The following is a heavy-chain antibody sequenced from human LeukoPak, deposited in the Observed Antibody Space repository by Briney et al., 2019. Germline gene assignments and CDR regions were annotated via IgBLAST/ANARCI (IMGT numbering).Heavy chain of an antibody. Sequence: SETLSLTCAVYGGSFSGYYWSWIRQPPGKGLEWIGEINHSGSANYNPSLKSRVTITVDTSKNQFSLKLSSVTAADTAVYYCARMGGYSSGWYRLFDYWGQGTLVTVSS. V-gene: IGHV4-34*01. J-gene: IGHJ4*02. CDR1: GGSFSGYY. CDR2: INHSGSA. D-gene: IGHD6-19*01. CDR3: ARMGGYSSGWYRLFDY.